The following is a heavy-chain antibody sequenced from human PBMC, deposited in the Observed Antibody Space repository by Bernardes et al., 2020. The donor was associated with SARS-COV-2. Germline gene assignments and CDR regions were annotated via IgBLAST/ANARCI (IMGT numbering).Heavy chain of an antibody. J-gene: IGHJ5*02. CDR2: IYHSGST. D-gene: IGHD3-3*01. Sequence: SETLSLTCAVSGGSISSSNWWSWVRQPPGKGLEWIGEIYHSGSTNYNPSLKSRVTISVDKSKNQFSLKLSSVTAADTAVYYCARLGDFWSGPDWFDPWGQGTLVTVSS. V-gene: IGHV4-4*02. CDR3: ARLGDFWSGPDWFDP. CDR1: GGSISSSNW.